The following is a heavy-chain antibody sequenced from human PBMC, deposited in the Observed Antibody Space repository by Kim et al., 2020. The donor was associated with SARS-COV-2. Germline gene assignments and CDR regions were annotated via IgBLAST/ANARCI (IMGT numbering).Heavy chain of an antibody. V-gene: IGHV4-34*01. J-gene: IGHJ4*01. CDR3: ARGPRVYDILTGYYSRYY. CDR1: GGSFSGYY. D-gene: IGHD3-9*01. Sequence: SETLSLTCAVYGGSFSGYYWSWIRQPPGKGLEWIGEINHSGSTNYNPSLKSRVTISVDTSKNQFSLKLSSVTAADTAVYYCARGPRVYDILTGYYSRYY. CDR2: INHSGST.